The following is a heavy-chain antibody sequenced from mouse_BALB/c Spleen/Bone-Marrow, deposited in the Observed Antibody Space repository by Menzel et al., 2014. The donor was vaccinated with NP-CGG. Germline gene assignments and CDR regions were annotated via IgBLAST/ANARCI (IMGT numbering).Heavy chain of an antibody. CDR1: GYTFTNNW. D-gene: IGHD2-3*01. CDR2: IYPGGGYS. J-gene: IGHJ4*01. Sequence: QVQLKQSGAELVRPGTSVKISCKASGYTFTNNWLGWIKQRPGHGLEWIGDIYPGGGYSNYNEKFKGKVTLTADTSSSTAYMQLSSLTSEDSAVHFCARWGDGYPFYDMDYWGQGTSVTVSS. V-gene: IGHV1-63*02. CDR3: ARWGDGYPFYDMDY.